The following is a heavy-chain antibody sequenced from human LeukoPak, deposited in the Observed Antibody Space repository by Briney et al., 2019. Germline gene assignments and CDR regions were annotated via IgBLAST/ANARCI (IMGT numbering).Heavy chain of an antibody. CDR1: GFTFSSYA. Sequence: AGGSLRLSCAASGFTFSSYAMHWVRQAPGKGLEYLSAISSNGGSTYYADSVKGRLTISRDNSKNTLYLQMGSLRAEDMAVYYCARGRHAGYYDSSGYYPPFDYWGQGTLVTVSS. J-gene: IGHJ4*02. V-gene: IGHV3-64*02. D-gene: IGHD3-22*01. CDR2: ISSNGGST. CDR3: ARGRHAGYYDSSGYYPPFDY.